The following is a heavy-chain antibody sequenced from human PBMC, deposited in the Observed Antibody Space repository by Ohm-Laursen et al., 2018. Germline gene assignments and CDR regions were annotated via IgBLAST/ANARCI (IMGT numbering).Heavy chain of an antibody. Sequence: SLRLSCAASGFTFSSYGMSWVRQDPGKGLEWVSGINGRDNRTYYADSVKGRFTISRDNSKNTLYLQMNSLRAEDTALYYCAKRGWGSGSSPFDYWGQGTVVTVSS. CDR3: AKRGWGSGSSPFDY. D-gene: IGHD3-10*01. CDR2: INGRDNRT. CDR1: GFTFSSYG. J-gene: IGHJ4*02. V-gene: IGHV3-23*01.